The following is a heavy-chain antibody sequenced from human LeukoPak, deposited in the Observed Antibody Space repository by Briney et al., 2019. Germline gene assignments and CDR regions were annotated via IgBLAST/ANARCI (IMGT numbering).Heavy chain of an antibody. J-gene: IGHJ5*02. Sequence: GGSLRLSCAASGFTFSSYGMHWVRQAPGKGLEWVAVIWYDGTNKYYADSVKGRFTISRDNSKNTLYLQMNSLRAEDTAMYYCARATVTQYNWFAPWGQGSLVTVSS. CDR3: ARATVTQYNWFAP. V-gene: IGHV3-33*01. D-gene: IGHD4-11*01. CDR1: GFTFSSYG. CDR2: IWYDGTNK.